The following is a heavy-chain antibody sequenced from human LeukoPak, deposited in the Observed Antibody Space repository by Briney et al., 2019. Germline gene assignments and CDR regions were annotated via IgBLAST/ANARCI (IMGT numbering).Heavy chain of an antibody. CDR3: AREGGGYYYYYMDV. CDR1: GFTFSSYS. V-gene: IGHV3-21*01. D-gene: IGHD3-16*01. J-gene: IGHJ6*03. Sequence: GGSLRLSCAASGFTFSSYSMNWVRQAPGKWLEWVSSISSISSYIYYADSVKGRFTISRDNAKNSLYLQMNSLRAEDTAVYYCAREGGGYYYYYMDVWGKGTTVTVSS. CDR2: ISSISSYI.